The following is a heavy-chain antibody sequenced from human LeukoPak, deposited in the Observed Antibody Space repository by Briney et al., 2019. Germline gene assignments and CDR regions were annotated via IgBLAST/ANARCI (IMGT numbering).Heavy chain of an antibody. Sequence: GGSLRLSCAASGFTFSSYSMNWVRQAPGKGLEWVSFISSSSSTIYYADSVKGRFTISRDNAKNSLYLQMNSLRAEDRAVYYCARDRGGSYSAIDYWGQGTLVTVSS. CDR2: ISSSSSTI. CDR3: ARDRGGSYSAIDY. J-gene: IGHJ4*02. CDR1: GFTFSSYS. V-gene: IGHV3-48*04. D-gene: IGHD1-26*01.